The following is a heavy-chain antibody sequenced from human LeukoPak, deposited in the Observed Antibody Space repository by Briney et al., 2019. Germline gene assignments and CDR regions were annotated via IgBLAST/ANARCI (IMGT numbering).Heavy chain of an antibody. CDR3: AKDGSYWDFDY. CDR2: INWNGGST. J-gene: IGHJ4*02. V-gene: IGHV3-20*04. Sequence: PGGSLRLSCAASGFTFDDYGMSWVRQAPGKGLEWVSGINWNGGSTGYADSVKGRFTISRDNSENTLYLQMNSLRAEDTAVYYCAKDGSYWDFDYWGQGTLVTVSS. CDR1: GFTFDDYG. D-gene: IGHD1-26*01.